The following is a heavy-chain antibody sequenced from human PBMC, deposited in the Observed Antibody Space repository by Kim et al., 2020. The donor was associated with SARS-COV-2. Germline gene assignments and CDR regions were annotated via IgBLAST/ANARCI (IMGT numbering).Heavy chain of an antibody. CDR3: ARDRAYSSSWYGAFDI. D-gene: IGHD6-13*01. Sequence: SLKGRVTISVETSKNQFSLKLSSVTAADTAVYYCARDRAYSSSWYGAFDIWGQGTMVTVSS. V-gene: IGHV4-31*02. J-gene: IGHJ3*02.